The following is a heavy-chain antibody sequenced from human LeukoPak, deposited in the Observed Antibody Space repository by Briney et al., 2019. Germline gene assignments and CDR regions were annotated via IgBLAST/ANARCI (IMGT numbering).Heavy chain of an antibody. D-gene: IGHD1/OR15-1a*01. Sequence: GGSLRLSCAASGFTFSNYAMSWVRQAPGKGLEWVSAISGSGDNTYYADSVKGRFTISRDNSKNTLYLQMNSMRADDTAVYYYARRTALEQYFDYWGQGTLVTVSS. J-gene: IGHJ4*02. V-gene: IGHV3-23*01. CDR2: ISGSGDNT. CDR3: ARRTALEQYFDY. CDR1: GFTFSNYA.